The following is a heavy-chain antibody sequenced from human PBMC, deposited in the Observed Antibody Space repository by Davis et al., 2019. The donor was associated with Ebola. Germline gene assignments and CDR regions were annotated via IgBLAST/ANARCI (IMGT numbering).Heavy chain of an antibody. D-gene: IGHD5-12*01. CDR1: GFTFRSFA. V-gene: IGHV3-23*01. Sequence: GESLKISCAASGFTFRSFAMNWVRQAPGKGLEWISAIGGSGATTYYAVSVKGRFTISRDNSKNTLYLQMNSLRAEDTAVYYCARDQSLVASYYYYYGMDVWGKGTTVTVSS. CDR3: ARDQSLVASYYYYYGMDV. CDR2: IGGSGATT. J-gene: IGHJ6*04.